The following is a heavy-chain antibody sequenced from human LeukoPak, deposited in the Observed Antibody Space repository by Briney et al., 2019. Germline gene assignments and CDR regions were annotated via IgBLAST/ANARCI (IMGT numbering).Heavy chain of an antibody. CDR2: IYYSGST. J-gene: IGHJ6*03. Sequence: SETLSLTCTVSGGSISSSSYYWGWIRQPPGKGREWIGSIYYSGSTYYNPSLKSRVTISVDTSKNQFSLKLSSVTAADTAVYYCASQYYDFWSGSAGYYMDVWGKGTTVTVSS. CDR3: ASQYYDFWSGSAGYYMDV. V-gene: IGHV4-39*01. D-gene: IGHD3-3*01. CDR1: GGSISSSSYY.